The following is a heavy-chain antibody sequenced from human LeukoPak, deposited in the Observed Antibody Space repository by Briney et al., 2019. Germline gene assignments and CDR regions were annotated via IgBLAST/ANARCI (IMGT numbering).Heavy chain of an antibody. CDR1: GFTFSSYW. J-gene: IGHJ4*02. V-gene: IGHV3-7*01. CDR3: ARDRDYGDYRPVSFDY. Sequence: PGGSLRLSCAASGFTFSSYWMSWVRQAPGKGLEWVANIKQDGSEKYYVDSVKGRFTISRDNAKNSLYLQMNSLRAEDTAVYYCARDRDYGDYRPVSFDYWGQGTLVTVSS. CDR2: IKQDGSEK. D-gene: IGHD4-17*01.